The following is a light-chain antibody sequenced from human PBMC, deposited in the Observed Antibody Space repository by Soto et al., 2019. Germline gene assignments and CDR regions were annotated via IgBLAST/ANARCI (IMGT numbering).Light chain of an antibody. CDR3: SSYGGSNNFV. V-gene: IGLV2-8*01. CDR1: SSDVGGYNY. Sequence: QSVLIQPPSVSGSPGQSVTISCTGTSSDVGGYNYVSWYQQHPGKAPKLMIYDVSKRPSGVPDRFSGSKSGNTASLTVSGLQAEDEADYYCSSYGGSNNFVFGTGTKVTVL. J-gene: IGLJ1*01. CDR2: DVS.